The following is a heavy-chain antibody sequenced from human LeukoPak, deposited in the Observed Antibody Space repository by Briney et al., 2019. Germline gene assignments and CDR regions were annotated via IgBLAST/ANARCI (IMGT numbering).Heavy chain of an antibody. CDR2: THYRSTWYN. J-gene: IGHJ5*02. V-gene: IGHV6-1*01. CDR3: ARRLTQYDCFDP. D-gene: IGHD2-2*01. Sequence: SQTLSLTCAISGDSVSSNSVTWNWIRQSPSRGLEWLGRTHYRSTWYNDYAVSVRGRITVNPDTSKNQFSLHLNSVIPEDTAVYYCARRLTQYDCFDPWGQGILVTVSS. CDR1: GDSVSSNSVT.